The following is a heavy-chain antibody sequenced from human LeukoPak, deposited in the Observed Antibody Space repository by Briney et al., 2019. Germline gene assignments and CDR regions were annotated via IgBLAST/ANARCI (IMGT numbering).Heavy chain of an antibody. CDR3: ARGVRWLQLSYFDY. J-gene: IGHJ4*02. Sequence: PSETLSLTCPVSSGSTSSGVYYWSWLRQHPGKGLEWIGYIYYSGSTYYNPSLKSRVTISVDTSKNQFSLKLSSVTAADTAVYYCARGVRWLQLSYFDYWGQGTLVTVSS. D-gene: IGHD5-24*01. CDR1: SGSTSSGVYY. V-gene: IGHV4-31*03. CDR2: IYYSGST.